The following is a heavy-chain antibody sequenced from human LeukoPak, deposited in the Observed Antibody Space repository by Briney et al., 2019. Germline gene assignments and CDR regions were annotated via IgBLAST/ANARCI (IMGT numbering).Heavy chain of an antibody. V-gene: IGHV4-34*01. J-gene: IGHJ6*02. D-gene: IGHD3-10*01. Sequence: SETLSLTCAVYGGSLSGYYWSWIRQPPGKGLEWIGEINHSGSTNYNPSLKSRVTISVDTSKNQFSLKLSSVTAADTAVYYCARGPSFYGYYYGMDVWGQGTTVTVSS. CDR2: INHSGST. CDR1: GGSLSGYY. CDR3: ARGPSFYGYYYGMDV.